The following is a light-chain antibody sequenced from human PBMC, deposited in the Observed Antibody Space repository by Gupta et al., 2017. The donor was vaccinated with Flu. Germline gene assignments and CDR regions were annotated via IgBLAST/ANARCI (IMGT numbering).Light chain of an antibody. J-gene: IGLJ3*02. CDR3: AAWDDSRNDWV. CDR2: SYS. CDR1: SSNIGTNT. Sequence: VTISCSGSSSNIGTNTVNWYQQVPGTAPKILIYSYSQRPSGVPARFSDSKSGTSASLAISGLQAEDEADYYCAAWDDSRNDWVFGGGTKLTVL. V-gene: IGLV1-44*01.